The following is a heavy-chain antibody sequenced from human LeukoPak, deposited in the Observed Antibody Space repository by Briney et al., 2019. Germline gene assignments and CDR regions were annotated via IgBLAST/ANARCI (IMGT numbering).Heavy chain of an antibody. CDR1: GFTVNNNY. J-gene: IGHJ4*02. D-gene: IGHD6-19*01. V-gene: IGHV3-66*02. Sequence: GGSLRLSCAASGFTVNNNYMSWVRQAPGKGLEWVSVIYSGGSTYYADSVEGRFTISRDNSKNTLYLQMNSLRAEDTAVFYCARGASLYSSGWYYAYRGQGTLVTVSS. CDR2: IYSGGST. CDR3: ARGASLYSSGWYYAY.